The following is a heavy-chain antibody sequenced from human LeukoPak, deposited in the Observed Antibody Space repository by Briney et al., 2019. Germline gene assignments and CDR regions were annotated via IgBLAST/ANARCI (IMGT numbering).Heavy chain of an antibody. CDR2: ISYDGSNK. Sequence: GGSLRLSCAASGFTFSSYAMHWVRQAPGKGLEWVAVISYDGSNKYYADSVKGRFTISRDNSKNTLYLQMNSLRAEDTAVYYCALYCSSTSCYYYGMDVWGQGTTVTVSS. CDR1: GFTFSSYA. J-gene: IGHJ6*02. D-gene: IGHD2-2*01. CDR3: ALYCSSTSCYYYGMDV. V-gene: IGHV3-30*14.